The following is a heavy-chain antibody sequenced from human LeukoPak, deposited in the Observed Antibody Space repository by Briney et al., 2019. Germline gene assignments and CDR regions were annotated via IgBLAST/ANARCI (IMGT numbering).Heavy chain of an antibody. J-gene: IGHJ6*03. CDR3: ARHFHHYYMDV. CDR2: VYPDDSDT. CDR1: GYSFTRYW. V-gene: IGHV5-51*01. Sequence: GESLKISCKTSGYSFTRYWIAWVRQTPGEGLEWMGIVYPDDSDTRYSPAFQGQVTISADKSISTAYLQWSSLKASDTAIYYCARHFHHYYMDVWGKGTTVTVSS.